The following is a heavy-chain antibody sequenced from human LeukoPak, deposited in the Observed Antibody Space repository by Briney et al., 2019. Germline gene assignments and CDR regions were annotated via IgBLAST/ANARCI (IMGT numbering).Heavy chain of an antibody. J-gene: IGHJ4*02. V-gene: IGHV4-34*01. D-gene: IGHD5-12*01. CDR2: INHSGST. Sequence: PSETLTLTCAVYGGSFSGYYWSWIRQPPGKGLEWIGEINHSGSTNYNPSLKSRVTISVDTSKNQFSLKLSSVTAADTAVYYRARVAEMATITSYFDYWGQGTLVTVSS. CDR3: ARVAEMATITSYFDY. CDR1: GGSFSGYY.